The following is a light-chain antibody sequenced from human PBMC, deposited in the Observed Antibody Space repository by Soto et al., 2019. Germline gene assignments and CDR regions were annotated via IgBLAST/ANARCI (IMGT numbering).Light chain of an antibody. CDR2: LNNDGSH. CDR1: RGHRSYA. Sequence: QPVLTQSPAASAALGASVKLTVTLRRGHRSYAIAWHQQQPGKGPRYLMDLNNDGSHTKWDGIPARFSGSSSGADRFLIISSLPSEDEADYYCQTWGTGFQFFVGGTQLTVL. CDR3: QTWGTGFQF. J-gene: IGLJ2*01. V-gene: IGLV4-69*01.